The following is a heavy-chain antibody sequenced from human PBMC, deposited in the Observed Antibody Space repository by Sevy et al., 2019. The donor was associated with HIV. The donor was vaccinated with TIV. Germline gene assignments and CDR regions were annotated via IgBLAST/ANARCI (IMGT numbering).Heavy chain of an antibody. CDR2: IKQDGSEK. D-gene: IGHD3-22*01. V-gene: IGHV3-7*01. CDR3: ARVRYYDQFNWFDP. CDR1: GFTFSSYW. J-gene: IGHJ5*02. Sequence: GGSLRLSCAASGFTFSSYWMSWVRQAPGKVLEWVANIKQDGSEKYYVDSVKGRFTISRDNAKNSLYLQMISLRAEDTAVYYCARVRYYDQFNWFDPWGQGTLVTVSS.